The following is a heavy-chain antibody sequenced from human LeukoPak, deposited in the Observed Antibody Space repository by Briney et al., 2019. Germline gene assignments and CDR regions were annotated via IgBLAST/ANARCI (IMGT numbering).Heavy chain of an antibody. CDR2: IYYSGST. CDR3: ARSGSKVYDPDLWARGELGY. V-gene: IGHV4-59*01. J-gene: IGHJ4*02. CDR1: GGSISSYY. Sequence: KASETLSLTCTVSGGSISSYYWSWIRQPPGKGLEWIGYIYYSGSTNYNPSLKSRVTISVDTSKNQFSLKLSSVTAADTAVYYCARSGSKVYDPDLWARGELGYWGQGTLVTVSS. D-gene: IGHD3-16*01.